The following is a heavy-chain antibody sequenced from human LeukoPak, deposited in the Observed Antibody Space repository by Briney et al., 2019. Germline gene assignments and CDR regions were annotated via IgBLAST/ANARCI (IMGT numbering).Heavy chain of an antibody. CDR3: ARARVADYYDSSGYYYIFDY. D-gene: IGHD3-22*01. J-gene: IGHJ4*02. CDR2: IYTSGST. V-gene: IGHV4-4*07. Sequence: PSETLSLTCTVSGGSISSYYWSWIRQPAGKGLEWIGRIYTSGSTNYNPSLKSRVTMSVDTSKNPFSLKLSSVSAADTAVYYCARARVADYYDSSGYYYIFDYWGQGTLVTVSS. CDR1: GGSISSYY.